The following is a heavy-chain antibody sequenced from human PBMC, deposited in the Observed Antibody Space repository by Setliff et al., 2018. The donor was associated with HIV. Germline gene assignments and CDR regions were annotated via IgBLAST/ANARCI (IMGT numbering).Heavy chain of an antibody. CDR1: GGSFSGYY. CDR3: ARHQRLPGLQPPYWYFDL. Sequence: SETLSLTCAVYGGSFSGYYWSWIRQSPGKGLEWIGQINHGGSTNYSPSLKSRVTMSIDTSKKQSSLRLSSVSAADTALYYCARHQRLPGLQPPYWYFDLWGRGTLVTVSS. J-gene: IGHJ2*01. V-gene: IGHV4-34*01. D-gene: IGHD6-25*01. CDR2: INHGGST.